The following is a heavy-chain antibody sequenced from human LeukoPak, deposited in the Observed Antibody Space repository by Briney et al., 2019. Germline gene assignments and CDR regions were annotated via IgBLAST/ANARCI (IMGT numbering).Heavy chain of an antibody. D-gene: IGHD1-26*01. J-gene: IGHJ4*02. Sequence: GGSLRLSCAASGFTFSSYAMGWVRQAPGKGLEWVSSIGGSGGSTYYADSVKGRFTISRDNSKNTLFLQMNSLRAEDTAVYYCAKTGSSRFDYWGQGTLVTVSS. CDR2: IGGSGGST. CDR1: GFTFSSYA. CDR3: AKTGSSRFDY. V-gene: IGHV3-23*01.